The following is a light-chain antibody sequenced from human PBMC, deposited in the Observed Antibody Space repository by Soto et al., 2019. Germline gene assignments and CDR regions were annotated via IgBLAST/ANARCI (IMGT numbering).Light chain of an antibody. J-gene: IGKJ1*01. V-gene: IGKV1-6*01. Sequence: ATQLTQSPSSLSASVGDSVTITCRASQGIRNDLGWYQQKPGKAPKLLIYAASSLQSGVPSRFSGSGSGTDFTLTISSLQPEDFATYYCLQDYNYPRTFGQGTKVDIK. CDR1: QGIRND. CDR2: AAS. CDR3: LQDYNYPRT.